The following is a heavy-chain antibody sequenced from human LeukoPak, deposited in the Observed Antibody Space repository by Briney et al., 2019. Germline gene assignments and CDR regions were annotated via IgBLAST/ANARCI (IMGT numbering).Heavy chain of an antibody. J-gene: IGHJ3*02. Sequence: GGSLRLSCAASGFTFSDYYMSWIRQAPGKGLEWVSYISSSGSTIYYADSVKGRFTISRDNAKNSLYLQMNSLRAEDTAVYYCARDRTMVRGGLDAFDIWGQGTMVTVSS. D-gene: IGHD3-10*01. CDR1: GFTFSDYY. CDR2: ISSSGSTI. V-gene: IGHV3-11*01. CDR3: ARDRTMVRGGLDAFDI.